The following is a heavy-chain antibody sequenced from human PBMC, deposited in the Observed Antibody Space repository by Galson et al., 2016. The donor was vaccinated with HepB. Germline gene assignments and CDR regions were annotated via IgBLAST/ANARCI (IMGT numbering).Heavy chain of an antibody. CDR1: GDSFSTNSAY. D-gene: IGHD3-3*01. J-gene: IGHJ6*02. CDR2: IYYSGST. Sequence: SETLSLTCTVSGDSFSTNSAYWGWIRQSPGSGLEWIVSIYYSGSTFYNPSLKSRLRMSVDTSTNQFSLSLTSVTAADTAVYYCARHLRGYRASYGMDVWGQGATVTVSS. V-gene: IGHV4-39*01. CDR3: ARHLRGYRASYGMDV.